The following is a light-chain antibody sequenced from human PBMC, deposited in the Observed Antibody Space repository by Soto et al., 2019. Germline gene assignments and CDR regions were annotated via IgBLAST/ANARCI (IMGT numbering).Light chain of an antibody. CDR2: AAS. Sequence: DIHMTQSPSSVSASVGYRFTITCRASQDISSWLAWYQQKPGKAPKIMIYAASSLQGGVPSRFRGSGSGTEYTLTISSLQPDDFETYYCHQYDSYPRTFGQGTKVDIK. CDR3: HQYDSYPRT. CDR1: QDISSW. J-gene: IGKJ1*01. V-gene: IGKV1-12*01.